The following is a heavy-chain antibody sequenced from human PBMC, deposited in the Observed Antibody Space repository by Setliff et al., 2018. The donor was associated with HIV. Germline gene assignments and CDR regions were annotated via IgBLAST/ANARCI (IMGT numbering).Heavy chain of an antibody. V-gene: IGHV3-48*03. CDR1: GFTFSNYE. CDR2: ISSSCTTI. CDR3: ARPNYYDSSGSFDY. Sequence: HPGGSLRLSCAASGFTFSNYEMNWVRQAPGKGLEWVSYISSSCTTIYYADSVKGRFTISRDNAKNSLYLQMNSLRAEETAVYYCARPNYYDSSGSFDYWGQGTLVTVSS. D-gene: IGHD3-22*01. J-gene: IGHJ4*02.